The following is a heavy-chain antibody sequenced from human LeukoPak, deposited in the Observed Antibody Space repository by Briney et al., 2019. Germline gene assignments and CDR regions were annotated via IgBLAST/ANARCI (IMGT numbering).Heavy chain of an antibody. CDR1: GFTFSDAW. V-gene: IGHV3-15*01. Sequence: GGSLRLSCVGSGFTFSDAWMSWVRQAPGKGLEWVGRIKSKSDGGTIDYAAPVKGRFTISRDDSRNTLYLQMNSLKTEDTAVYFCTTRRQDGWWGQGTLVTV. J-gene: IGHJ4*02. CDR3: TTRRQDGW. D-gene: IGHD2-15*01. CDR2: IKSKSDGGTI.